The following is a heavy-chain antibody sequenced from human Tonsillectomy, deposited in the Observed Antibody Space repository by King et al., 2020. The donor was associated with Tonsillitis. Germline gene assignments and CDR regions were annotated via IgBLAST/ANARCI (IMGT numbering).Heavy chain of an antibody. CDR3: ARDGTYGGDSKASFDY. CDR1: GFTFSSYT. CDR2: ITSSSSYT. V-gene: IGHV3-21*01. J-gene: IGHJ4*02. D-gene: IGHD4-23*01. Sequence: VQLVESGGRLVKPGGSLRLSCVTSGFTFSSYTMHWVRQAPGKGLEWVSSITSSSSYTFYADSVKGRFTISRDNSKNILSLHMSGLRAEDTASYYCARDGTYGGDSKASFDYWGQGTLVTVSS.